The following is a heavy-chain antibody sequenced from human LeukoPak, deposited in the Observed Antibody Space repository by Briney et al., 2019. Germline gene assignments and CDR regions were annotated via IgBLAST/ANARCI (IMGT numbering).Heavy chain of an antibody. V-gene: IGHV3-74*01. Sequence: SGGSLRLSCAASGFTFSSYWMHWVRQAPGKGLVWVSRINTGGSSTSYADSVKGRFTISRDNAKNTLYLQMNSLRAEDTAVYYCARTVPGYFFDYWGQGTLVTVSS. D-gene: IGHD3-10*01. CDR2: INTGGSST. CDR1: GFTFSSYW. J-gene: IGHJ4*02. CDR3: ARTVPGYFFDY.